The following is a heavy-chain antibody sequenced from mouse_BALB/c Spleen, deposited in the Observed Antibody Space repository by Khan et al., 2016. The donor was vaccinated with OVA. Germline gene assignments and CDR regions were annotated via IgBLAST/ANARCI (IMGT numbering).Heavy chain of an antibody. J-gene: IGHJ1*01. CDR2: ISSGSATI. Sequence: EVELVESGGGLVQPGGSRKLSCAASGFTFSNFGMHWVRQAPEKGLEWVAYISSGSATIYYADTVKGRFTISRDNPKNTLFLQMTSLSSEDTAIYYCARSMITTWYGGVWGAGTTVTVSS. CDR1: GFTFSNFG. CDR3: ARSMITTWYGGV. V-gene: IGHV5-17*02. D-gene: IGHD2-4*01.